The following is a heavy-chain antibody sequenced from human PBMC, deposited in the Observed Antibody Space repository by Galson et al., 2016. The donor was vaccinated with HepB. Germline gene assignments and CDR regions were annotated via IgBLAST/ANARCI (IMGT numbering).Heavy chain of an antibody. Sequence: SLRLSCAASGFTFSAFALTWVRQAPGKGLEWVSGISGRGHNAYYADSVKGRFTISRDNSRNTLYLQMNTLTVEDTAVYYCAKVDCGDCLTSFGPWGQGTLVSVSS. D-gene: IGHD2-21*02. V-gene: IGHV3-23*01. CDR1: GFTFSAFA. J-gene: IGHJ5*02. CDR3: AKVDCGDCLTSFGP. CDR2: ISGRGHNA.